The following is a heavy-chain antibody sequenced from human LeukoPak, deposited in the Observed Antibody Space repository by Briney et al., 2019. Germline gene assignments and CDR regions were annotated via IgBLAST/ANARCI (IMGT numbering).Heavy chain of an antibody. D-gene: IGHD3-10*01. CDR3: ATYTQNFGAPGTDY. CDR2: IDKNGREK. J-gene: IGHJ4*02. CDR1: GLTFSKYW. V-gene: IGHV3-7*01. Sequence: GGSLRLSCTVSGLTFSKYWMRWVRQAPGKGLEWVASIDKNGREKRYVDSVEGRFTISRDNAKNSVYLQMTSLGAEDTAVYYCATYTQNFGAPGTDYWGQGTLVTVSS.